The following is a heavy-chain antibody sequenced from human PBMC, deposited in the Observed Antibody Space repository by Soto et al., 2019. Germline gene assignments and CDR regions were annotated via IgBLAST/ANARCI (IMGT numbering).Heavy chain of an antibody. D-gene: IGHD3-3*01. CDR1: GDSVSSNSAA. Sequence: PSQTLSLTCAISGDSVSSNSAAWNWIRQSPSRGLEWLGRTYYRSKWYNDYAVSVKSRITINPDTSKNQFSLHLNSVIPEDTAVYYCARDHLGTIFGVERPDLWGRGTLVTVSS. CDR2: TYYRSKWYN. CDR3: ARDHLGTIFGVERPDL. V-gene: IGHV6-1*01. J-gene: IGHJ2*01.